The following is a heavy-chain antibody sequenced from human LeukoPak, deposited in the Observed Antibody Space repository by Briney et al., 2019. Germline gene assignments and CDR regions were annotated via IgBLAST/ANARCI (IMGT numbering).Heavy chain of an antibody. CDR3: ATEGTDGRGSFGWFDS. CDR1: GFTFSDYW. D-gene: IGHD3-10*01. V-gene: IGHV3-7*01. CDR2: IKEDGSVK. Sequence: QAGGPLRLSCVASGFTFSDYWMTGLRQAPGKALEWVGNIKEDGSVKYYVDSVKGRFTISRDNAKNSLYLQLNSLRVEDTAVYYCATEGTDGRGSFGWFDSWGQGTLVTVSS. J-gene: IGHJ5*01.